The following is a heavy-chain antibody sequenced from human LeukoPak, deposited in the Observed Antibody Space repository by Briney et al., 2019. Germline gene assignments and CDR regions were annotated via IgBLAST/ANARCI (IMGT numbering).Heavy chain of an antibody. J-gene: IGHJ4*02. CDR2: IYHSGST. D-gene: IGHD3-10*01. V-gene: IGHV4-30-2*01. CDR3: ARDRPSEYYDY. CDR1: GGSISSGGYY. Sequence: SETLSLTCTVSGGSISSGGYYWSWIRQPPGKGLEWIGYIYHSGSTYYNPSLKSRVTISVDRSKNQFSLKLSSVTAADTAVYYCARDRPSEYYDYWGQGTLVTVSS.